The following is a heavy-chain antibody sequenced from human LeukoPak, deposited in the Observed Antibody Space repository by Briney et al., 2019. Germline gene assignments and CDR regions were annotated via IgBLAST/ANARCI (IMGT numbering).Heavy chain of an antibody. Sequence: PGGSLRLSCVASGFTFSSYWMTWVRQAPGKGLEWLANIKEDGSIQYYLDSVGGRFTISRDNAKTSVYLQLSSLRSEDTAVYYCASGSYEYGYWGQGTLVTVSS. D-gene: IGHD1-26*01. CDR2: IKEDGSIQ. CDR1: GFTFSSYW. V-gene: IGHV3-7*03. J-gene: IGHJ4*02. CDR3: ASGSYEYGY.